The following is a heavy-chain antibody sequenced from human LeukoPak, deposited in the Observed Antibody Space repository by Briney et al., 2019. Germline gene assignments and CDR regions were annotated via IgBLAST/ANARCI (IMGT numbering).Heavy chain of an antibody. CDR1: GGTFSSYA. J-gene: IGHJ4*02. D-gene: IGHD5-18*01. CDR2: IIPIFGTA. CDR3: ARVDTAMVKVGLFDY. V-gene: IGHV1-69*01. Sequence: GSSVKVSCKASGGTFSSYAISWVRQAPGQGLEWMGGIIPIFGTANYAQKFQGRVTITADESTSTAYMELSSLRSEDTAVYYCARVDTAMVKVGLFDYWGQGTLVTVSS.